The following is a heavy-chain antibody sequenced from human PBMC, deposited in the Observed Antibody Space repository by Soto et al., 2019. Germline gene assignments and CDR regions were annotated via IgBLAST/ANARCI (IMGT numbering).Heavy chain of an antibody. CDR3: ARQGRTSASSDF. V-gene: IGHV5-51*01. CDR1: GYTFNTYW. Sequence: GESLKISCRGFGYTFNTYWIGWVRQMPGKGLEWMGVMSPGNSDIRYSPAFQGQVSISADTSISTAYLQWSSLKTSDSGTYYCARQGRTSASSDFWGQGTLVTVSS. CDR2: MSPGNSDI. J-gene: IGHJ4*02. D-gene: IGHD2-21*01.